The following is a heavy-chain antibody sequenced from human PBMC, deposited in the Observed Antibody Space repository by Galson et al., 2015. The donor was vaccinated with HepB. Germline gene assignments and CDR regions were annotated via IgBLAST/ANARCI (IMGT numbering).Heavy chain of an antibody. J-gene: IGHJ5*02. D-gene: IGHD2-2*01. CDR3: ARGGKKNIADCSSTSCIKYNWFDP. Sequence: TLSLTCTVSGGSISSGGYYWSWIRQHPGKGLEWIGCIYYSGSTYYNPSLKSRVTISVDTSKNQFSLKLSSVTAADTAVYYCARGGKKNIADCSSTSCIKYNWFDPWGQGTLVTVSS. CDR2: IYYSGST. V-gene: IGHV4-31*03. CDR1: GGSISSGGYY.